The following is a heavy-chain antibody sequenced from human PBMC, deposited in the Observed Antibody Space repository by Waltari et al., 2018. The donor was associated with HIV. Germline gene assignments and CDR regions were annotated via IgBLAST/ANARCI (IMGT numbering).Heavy chain of an antibody. Sequence: EVYLVESGGGLVQHGESLTLSCAASEFTFSDYWMTWVRQGPGKGLEWVANINQYGTEEFYVDSVKGRFTIYRDNARNSLYLEMTNLRADDTAVYYCARGAASFDLWGQGTLVTVSS. CDR3: ARGAASFDL. D-gene: IGHD6-25*01. CDR1: EFTFSDYW. J-gene: IGHJ4*02. CDR2: INQYGTEE. V-gene: IGHV3-7*01.